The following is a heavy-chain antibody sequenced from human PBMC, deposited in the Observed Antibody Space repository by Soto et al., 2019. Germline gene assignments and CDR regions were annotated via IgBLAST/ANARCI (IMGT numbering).Heavy chain of an antibody. V-gene: IGHV4-59*01. CDR2: IYYSGST. J-gene: IGHJ4*02. CDR3: ARGRFFFDY. Sequence: PSETLSLTCTVSGGSISSYYWSWIRQPPGKGLEWIGYIYYSGSTSYKPSLNSRITISVDASKSQFSLKLTSVTAADTAVYYCARGRFFFDYWGQGALVTVSS. D-gene: IGHD2-15*01. CDR1: GGSISSYY.